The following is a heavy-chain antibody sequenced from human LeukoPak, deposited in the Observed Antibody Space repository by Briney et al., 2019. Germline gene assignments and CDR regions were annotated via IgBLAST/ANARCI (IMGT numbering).Heavy chain of an antibody. J-gene: IGHJ4*02. CDR2: ISASGGNT. D-gene: IGHD6-19*01. V-gene: IGHV3-23*01. CDR3: AKATYSSGWHVRDY. CDR1: GLPFSSYA. Sequence: GGSLRLSCAASGLPFSSYAISWVRQAPGKGLEWVSAISASGGNTYYADSVKGRFTISRDNSKNTLYLQMNSLRAEDTAIYYCAKATYSSGWHVRDYWGLGTLVTVSS.